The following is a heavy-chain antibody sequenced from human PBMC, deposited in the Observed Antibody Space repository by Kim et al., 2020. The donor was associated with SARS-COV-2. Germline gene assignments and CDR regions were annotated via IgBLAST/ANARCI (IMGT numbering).Heavy chain of an antibody. D-gene: IGHD5-18*01. CDR2: IYPGDSDT. V-gene: IGHV5-51*01. CDR3: ARVAGLVYSYGYFYYYGMDV. Sequence: GESLKISCKGSGYSFTSYWIGWVRQMPGKGLEWMGIIYPGDSDTRYSPSFQGQVTISADKSISTAYLQWGSLKASDTAMYYCARVAGLVYSYGYFYYYGMDVWGQGTTVTVSS. CDR1: GYSFTSYW. J-gene: IGHJ6*02.